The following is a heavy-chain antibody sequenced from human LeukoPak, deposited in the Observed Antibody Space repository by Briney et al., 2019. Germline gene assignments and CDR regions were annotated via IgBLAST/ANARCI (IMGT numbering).Heavy chain of an antibody. CDR1: GFTFDDSA. CDR3: AKDIGPRGGCSGSSCYSNYFDY. J-gene: IGHJ4*02. CDR2: ITWSSGTI. D-gene: IGHD2-15*01. Sequence: GGSLRLSCAASGFTFDDSAMHWVRQAPGKGLEWVSGITWSSGTIAHADSVKGRFTISRDNAKKSLFLQMNSLRTEDTALYYCAKDIGPRGGCSGSSCYSNYFDYWGQGILVTVSS. V-gene: IGHV3-9*01.